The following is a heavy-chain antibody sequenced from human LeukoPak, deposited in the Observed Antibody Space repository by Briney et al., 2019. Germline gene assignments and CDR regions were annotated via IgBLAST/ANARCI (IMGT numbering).Heavy chain of an antibody. Sequence: GGSLRLSCAASGFSFSSYWMNWVRQAPGKGLEWVVNIKPGGSDKYYVDSVKGRFTISRDNAKNSLYLQMNSLRAEDTAVYYCTAGALGYWGRGTLINVSS. CDR2: IKPGGSDK. J-gene: IGHJ4*02. CDR1: GFSFSSYW. CDR3: TAGALGY. D-gene: IGHD3-16*01. V-gene: IGHV3-7*01.